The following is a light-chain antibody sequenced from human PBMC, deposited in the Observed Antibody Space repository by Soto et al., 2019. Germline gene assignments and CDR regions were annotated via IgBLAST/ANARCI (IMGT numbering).Light chain of an antibody. V-gene: IGLV2-14*01. CDR3: ISYTGSSTSYV. CDR1: SSDVGGHNY. J-gene: IGLJ1*01. CDR2: EVN. Sequence: QSVLTQPASVSGSPGQSITISCTGTSSDVGGHNYVSWYQQHPGKAPKNMIYEVNNGPSGVSDRFSGSKSGNTASLTISGLQAEDEAYYYRISYTGSSTSYVFGSGTKVTVL.